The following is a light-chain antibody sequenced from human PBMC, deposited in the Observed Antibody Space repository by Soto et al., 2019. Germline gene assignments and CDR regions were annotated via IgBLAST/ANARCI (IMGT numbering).Light chain of an antibody. CDR3: QQYTSYWT. CDR1: ESVSNW. CDR2: DAS. V-gene: IGKV1-5*01. Sequence: DIQITQSPSTLSASVGARVTMTCRASESVSNWLAWYQQKPGKAPNLLIYDASTLEGGVPSRFSGSGSGTEFTLTISSLQPDDYATYYCQQYTSYWTFGQGTKVDIK. J-gene: IGKJ1*01.